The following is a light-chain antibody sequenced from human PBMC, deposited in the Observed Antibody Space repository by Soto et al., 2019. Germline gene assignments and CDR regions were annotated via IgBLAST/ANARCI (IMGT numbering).Light chain of an antibody. J-gene: IGKJ1*01. CDR2: GAS. CDR1: QSVSSN. Sequence: EIGMTQSPATLSVSPGERATLSCRASQSVSSNLAWYQQKPGQAPRLLIYGASTRATGIPARFSGSGSGTEFSLTISSLQPDEFATFYCQQYSSFSRTVGQGTKVDI. V-gene: IGKV3-15*01. CDR3: QQYSSFSRT.